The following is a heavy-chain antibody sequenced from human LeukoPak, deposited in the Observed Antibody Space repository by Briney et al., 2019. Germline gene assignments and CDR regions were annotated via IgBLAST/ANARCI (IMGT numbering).Heavy chain of an antibody. Sequence: SETLSLACTVSGGSISGYYWSWIRQPPGKGLEWIGEINHSGSTNYNPSLKSRVTISVDTSKNQFSLRLSSVTAADTAVYYCARESRGVGNDSWGQGTLVTVSS. CDR3: ARESRGVGNDS. CDR1: GGSISGYY. J-gene: IGHJ4*02. CDR2: INHSGST. D-gene: IGHD3-10*01. V-gene: IGHV4-34*01.